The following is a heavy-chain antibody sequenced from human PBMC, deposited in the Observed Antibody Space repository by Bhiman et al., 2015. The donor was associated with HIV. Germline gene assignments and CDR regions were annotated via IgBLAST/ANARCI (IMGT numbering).Heavy chain of an antibody. CDR2: ISSSSSYI. CDR3: ARGSSSALSAERFDP. CDR1: GFIFSRSS. V-gene: IGHV3-21*06. D-gene: IGHD6-6*01. J-gene: IGHJ5*02. Sequence: VQLVESGGGVVRPGRSLRLSCAASGFIFSRSSMHWVRQAPGKGLEWVSSISSSSSYIYYADSLKGRFTISRDNAKNSLYLQMNSLRAEDTAVYYCARGSSSALSAERFDPWGQGTLVTVSS.